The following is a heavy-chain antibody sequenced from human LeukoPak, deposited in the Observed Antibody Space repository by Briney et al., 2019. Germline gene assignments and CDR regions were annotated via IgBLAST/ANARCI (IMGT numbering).Heavy chain of an antibody. CDR3: ARSQTYYYFDY. D-gene: IGHD2-8*01. J-gene: IGHJ4*02. CDR2: ISGSGGST. CDR1: GFTFSSYA. Sequence: GGSLRLSFAASGFTFSSYAMSWVRQAPGKGLEWVSAISGSGGSTYYADSVKGRFTISRDNSKNTLYLQMNSLRAEDTAVYYCARSQTYYYFDYWGQGTLVTVSS. V-gene: IGHV3-23*01.